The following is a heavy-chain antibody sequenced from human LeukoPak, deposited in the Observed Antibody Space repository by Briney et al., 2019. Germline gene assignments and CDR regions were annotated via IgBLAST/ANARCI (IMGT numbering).Heavy chain of an antibody. V-gene: IGHV4-30-4*08. J-gene: IGHJ4*02. CDR3: GTNEGSSWTAIGY. Sequence: PSXXLSLTCTVSGGSISSGDYYWNWIRQPPGKGLEWIGYIHYTGTTYYNPSLKSRVTISVDTSNNQFSLKLNSVTAADTAVYYCGTNEGSSWTAIGYWGQGTLVTVSS. CDR2: IHYTGTT. D-gene: IGHD6-13*01. CDR1: GGSISSGDYY.